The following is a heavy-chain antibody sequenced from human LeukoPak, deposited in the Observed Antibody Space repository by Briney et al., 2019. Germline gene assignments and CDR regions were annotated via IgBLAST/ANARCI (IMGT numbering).Heavy chain of an antibody. CDR3: ARGSSSLRHYFDY. CDR2: INHSGST. V-gene: IGHV4-34*01. Sequence: SETLSLTCAVYGGSLSGYYWSWIRQPPGKGLEWIGEINHSGSTNYNPSLKSRVTISVDTSKNQFSLKLSSVTAADTAVYYCARGSSSLRHYFDYWGQGTLVTVSS. J-gene: IGHJ4*02. CDR1: GGSLSGYY. D-gene: IGHD6-13*01.